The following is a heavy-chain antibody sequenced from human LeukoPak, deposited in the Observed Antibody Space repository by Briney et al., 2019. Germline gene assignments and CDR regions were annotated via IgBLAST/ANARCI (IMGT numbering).Heavy chain of an antibody. J-gene: IGHJ6*03. D-gene: IGHD2-21*02. CDR2: ISGSGGST. Sequence: GGSLRLSCAASGFTFSSYAMSWVRQAPGKGLEWVSAISGSGGSTYYADSVKGRFTISRDNSKNTLYLQMNSLRAEDTAVYYCAKWAQPLLYYHYYYMDVWGKGTTVTVSS. CDR3: AKWAQPLLYYHYYYMDV. V-gene: IGHV3-23*01. CDR1: GFTFSSYA.